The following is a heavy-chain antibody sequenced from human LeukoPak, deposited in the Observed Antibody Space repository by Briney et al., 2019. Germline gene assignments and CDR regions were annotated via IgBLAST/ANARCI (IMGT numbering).Heavy chain of an antibody. CDR3: ARPMISVMSLGADF. CDR1: GFTFSNYW. CDR2: ISSDGSST. J-gene: IGHJ4*02. D-gene: IGHD3/OR15-3a*01. V-gene: IGHV3-74*01. Sequence: GGSLRLSCAISGFTFSNYWMHLVRQAPGKGLGWVSCISSDGSSTNYADSVKGRFSISRDNAKNTLYLHMNSLRAEDTALYYCARPMISVMSLGADFWGQGSLVTVSS.